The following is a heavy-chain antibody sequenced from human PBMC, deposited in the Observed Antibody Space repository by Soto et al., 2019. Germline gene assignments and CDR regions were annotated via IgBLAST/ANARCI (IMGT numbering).Heavy chain of an antibody. V-gene: IGHV5-51*01. Sequence: GESLKISCKGSGYSFTSYWIGWVRQMPGKGLEWMGIIYPGDSDTRYSPSFQGQVTISADKSISTAYLQWSSLKASDTAMYYCERHATDYYDSSGYYFEPENKKYYFDYWGQGTLVTVSS. CDR3: ERHATDYYDSSGYYFEPENKKYYFDY. CDR1: GYSFTSYW. CDR2: IYPGDSDT. D-gene: IGHD3-22*01. J-gene: IGHJ4*02.